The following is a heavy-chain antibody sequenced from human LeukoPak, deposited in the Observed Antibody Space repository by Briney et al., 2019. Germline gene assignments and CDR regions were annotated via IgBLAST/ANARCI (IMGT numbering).Heavy chain of an antibody. V-gene: IGHV4-59*08. D-gene: IGHD2-2*01. CDR2: VYNSGST. CDR3: ATNAGPAALNVIDI. J-gene: IGHJ3*02. Sequence: PSETLSLTCVVSGVSTSRHLWSWIRQPPGMGPQWIGFVYNSGSTDYNPSLKGRVTISADTSKNQFSLKLSSVTASDTAVYYCATNAGPAALNVIDIWGLGTMVTVSS. CDR1: GVSTSRHL.